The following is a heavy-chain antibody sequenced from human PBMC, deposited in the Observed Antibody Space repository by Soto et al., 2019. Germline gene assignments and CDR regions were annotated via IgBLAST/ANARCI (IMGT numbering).Heavy chain of an antibody. CDR2: IYYSGST. CDR3: ARESQLGWFDP. V-gene: IGHV4-59*01. CDR1: GGSISSYY. Sequence: SETLSLTCTVSGGSISSYYWSWIRQPPGKGLEWIGYIYYSGSTNYNPSLKSRVTISVDTSKNQFSLKLSSVTAADTAVYYCARESQLGWFDPWGQGTLVTVSS. D-gene: IGHD1-1*01. J-gene: IGHJ5*02.